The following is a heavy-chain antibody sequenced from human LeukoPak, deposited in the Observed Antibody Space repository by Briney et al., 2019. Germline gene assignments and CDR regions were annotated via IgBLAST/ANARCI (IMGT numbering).Heavy chain of an antibody. D-gene: IGHD3-22*01. CDR3: AKDPTVRIYYDSSGYWD. Sequence: GGSLRLSCAASGFTFSSYGMHWVRQAPGKGLEWVAVISYDGSNKYYADSVKGRFTISRDNSKNTLYLQMNSLRAEDTAVYYCAKDPTVRIYYDSSGYWDWGQGTLVTVSS. V-gene: IGHV3-30*18. CDR2: ISYDGSNK. CDR1: GFTFSSYG. J-gene: IGHJ4*02.